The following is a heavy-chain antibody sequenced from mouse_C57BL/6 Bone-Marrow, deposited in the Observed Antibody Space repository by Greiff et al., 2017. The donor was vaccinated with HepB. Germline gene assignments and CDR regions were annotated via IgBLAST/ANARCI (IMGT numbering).Heavy chain of an antibody. CDR2: ISYDGSN. Sequence: EVQLQESGPGLVKPSQSLSLTCSVTGYSITSGYYWNWIRQFPGNKLEWMGYISYDGSNNYNPSLKNRISITRDTSKNQFFLKLNSVTTEDTATYYCARTTGSYVVDYWGQGTSVTVSS. D-gene: IGHD4-1*01. CDR1: GYSITSGYY. J-gene: IGHJ4*01. CDR3: ARTTGSYVVDY. V-gene: IGHV3-6*01.